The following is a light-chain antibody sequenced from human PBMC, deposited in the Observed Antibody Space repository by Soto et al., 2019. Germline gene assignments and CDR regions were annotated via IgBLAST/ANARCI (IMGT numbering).Light chain of an antibody. J-gene: IGKJ1*01. V-gene: IGKV3-15*01. CDR2: GAS. CDR1: QSVSSR. Sequence: EIVMTQSPATLSVSLGERATLSCRASQSVSSRLAWYQQKPGQAPRLLFYGASTRATGIPPRFSGRGSGTDFSRTIRSLQSEDLAVYYGQQYTSWPWTVGRGTKVQIK. CDR3: QQYTSWPWT.